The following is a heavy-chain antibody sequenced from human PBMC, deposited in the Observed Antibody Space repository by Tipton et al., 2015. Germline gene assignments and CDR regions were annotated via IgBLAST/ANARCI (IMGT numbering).Heavy chain of an antibody. D-gene: IGHD4-23*01. Sequence: SLRLSCAVSGGSISSSNWWSWVRQPPGKGLEWIGEIYHSGSTNYNPSLKSRVTISVDTSKNQFSLKLRSVTATDTAVYYCARARGRHGGLFDSWGQGTLVTVSS. CDR3: ARARGRHGGLFDS. CDR1: GGSISSSNW. V-gene: IGHV4-4*02. J-gene: IGHJ4*02. CDR2: IYHSGST.